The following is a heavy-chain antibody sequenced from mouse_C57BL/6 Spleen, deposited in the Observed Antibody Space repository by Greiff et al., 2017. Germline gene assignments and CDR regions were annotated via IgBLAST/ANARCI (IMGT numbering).Heavy chain of an antibody. Sequence: EVQLVESGPGLVKPSQSLSLTCSVTGYSITSGYYWNWIRQFPGNKLEWMGYISYDGSNNYNPSLKNRISITRDTSKNQFFLKLNSVTTEDTATYYCARAGLHYAMDYWGQGTSVTVSS. J-gene: IGHJ4*01. CDR2: ISYDGSN. CDR3: ARAGLHYAMDY. CDR1: GYSITSGYY. D-gene: IGHD2-4*01. V-gene: IGHV3-6*01.